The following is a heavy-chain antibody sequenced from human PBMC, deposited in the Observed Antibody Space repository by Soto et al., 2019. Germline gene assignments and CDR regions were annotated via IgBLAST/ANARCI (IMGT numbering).Heavy chain of an antibody. J-gene: IGHJ4*02. CDR2: ISGSVRST. Sequence: GGALRLSCAASGWTFSSYDMSWVRQAPGKGLEWVSAISGSVRSTYYAASVKGRFTISTDNSKNTLYLQMNSLRAEDTAVYYCAKTPLVVVTATPFDYWGQGTLVTFSS. D-gene: IGHD2-21*02. CDR3: AKTPLVVVTATPFDY. CDR1: GWTFSSYD. V-gene: IGHV3-23*01.